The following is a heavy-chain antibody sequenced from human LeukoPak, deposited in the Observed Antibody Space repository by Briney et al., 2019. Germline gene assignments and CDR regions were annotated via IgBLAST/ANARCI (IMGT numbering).Heavy chain of an antibody. CDR1: GGTFSSYA. Sequence: GASVKVSCKASGGTFSSYAISWVRQAPGQGLEWMGRIIPILGIANYAQKFQGRVTITADKSTSTAYMELSRLRSDDTAVYYCARIVSGRVSGYNWNPRMSHYFDYWGQGTLVTVSS. CDR3: ARIVSGRVSGYNWNPRMSHYFDY. D-gene: IGHD1-20*01. CDR2: IIPILGIA. V-gene: IGHV1-69*04. J-gene: IGHJ4*02.